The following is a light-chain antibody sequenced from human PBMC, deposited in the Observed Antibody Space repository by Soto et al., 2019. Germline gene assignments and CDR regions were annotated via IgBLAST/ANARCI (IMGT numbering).Light chain of an antibody. CDR1: QSISSC. Sequence: DIQMTQSPSSLSASVGDRVTITCRASQSISSCLNWYQQKPGKAPKLMIYSALSLQSGVPSRLSGSESGPDFFLTXXXXXXXXFETYYCQQXXXXXXTFG. CDR2: SAL. J-gene: IGKJ1*01. V-gene: IGKV1-39*01. CDR3: QQXXXXXXT.